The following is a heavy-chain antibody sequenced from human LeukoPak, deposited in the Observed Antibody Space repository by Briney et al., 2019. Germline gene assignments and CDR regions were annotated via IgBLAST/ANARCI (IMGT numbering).Heavy chain of an antibody. CDR2: IWYDGSNK. J-gene: IGHJ6*02. Sequence: GGSLRLSCAASGFTFSSYGMHWVRQAPGKGLEWVAVIWYDGSNKYYADSVKGRFTISRDNAKNSLYLQMNSLRAEDTAVYYCARSPPANEDQYYYYGMDVWGQGTTVTVSS. CDR1: GFTFSSYG. D-gene: IGHD4/OR15-4a*01. V-gene: IGHV3-33*01. CDR3: ARSPPANEDQYYYYGMDV.